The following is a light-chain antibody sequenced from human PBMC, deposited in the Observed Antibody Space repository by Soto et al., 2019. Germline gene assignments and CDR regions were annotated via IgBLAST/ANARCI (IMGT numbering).Light chain of an antibody. CDR2: WAS. CDR1: QSVLYRPNKKNY. V-gene: IGKV4-1*01. J-gene: IGKJ1*01. CDR3: QQYYSNPRT. Sequence: DIVMTQSPDSLAVSLGERATINCNSSQSVLYRPNKKNYLAWYQQRYGQPPKLLLYWASTRGSGIPDRFSGSGSGTDFSLTISSLQAEDVAVYYCQQYYSNPRTFGQGTKVEIK.